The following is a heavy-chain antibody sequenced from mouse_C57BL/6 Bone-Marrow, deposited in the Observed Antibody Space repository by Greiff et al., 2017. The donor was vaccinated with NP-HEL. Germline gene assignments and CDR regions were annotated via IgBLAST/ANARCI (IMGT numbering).Heavy chain of an antibody. CDR3: TSSVSNYQAWFAY. CDR1: GFNIKDDY. V-gene: IGHV14-4*01. Sequence: VQLQQSGAELVRPGASVKLSCTASGFNIKDDYMHWVKQRPEQGLEWIGRIDPENGDTEYASKFQGKATITADTSSNTAYLQLSSLTSEDTAVYYCTSSVSNYQAWFAYWGQGTLVTVSA. J-gene: IGHJ3*01. D-gene: IGHD2-5*01. CDR2: IDPENGDT.